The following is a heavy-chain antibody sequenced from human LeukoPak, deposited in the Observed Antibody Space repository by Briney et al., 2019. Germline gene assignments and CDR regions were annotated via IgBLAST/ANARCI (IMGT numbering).Heavy chain of an antibody. J-gene: IGHJ4*02. CDR1: GFSFSSFW. D-gene: IGHD3-10*01. CDR2: IKQDGSEI. V-gene: IGHV3-7*05. Sequence: PGGSLRLSCAASGFSFSSFWMTWVRQTPGRGLEWVANIKQDGSEIYYVDSLKGRFIISRDNAKSSLYLQMNSLKTEDTGVYYCTTSYYFGSENTWGYWGQGTLVTVSS. CDR3: TTSYYFGSENTWGY.